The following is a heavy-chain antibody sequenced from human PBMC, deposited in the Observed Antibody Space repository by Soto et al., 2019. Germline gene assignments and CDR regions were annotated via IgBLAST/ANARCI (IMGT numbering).Heavy chain of an antibody. Sequence: TSETLSLTCTVSGGSVSSSSYYWGWVRQPPGKGLEWIGYIYYSGSTNYNPSLKSRVTISVDTSKNQFSLKLSSVTAADTAVYYCARLSYPYDFWSGYLAGGFDPWGQGTLVTVSS. J-gene: IGHJ5*02. CDR2: IYYSGST. CDR3: ARLSYPYDFWSGYLAGGFDP. D-gene: IGHD3-3*01. V-gene: IGHV4-61*01. CDR1: GGSVSSSSYY.